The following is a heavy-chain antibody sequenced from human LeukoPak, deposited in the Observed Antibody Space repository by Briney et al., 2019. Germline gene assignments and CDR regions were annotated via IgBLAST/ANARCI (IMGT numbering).Heavy chain of an antibody. V-gene: IGHV3-11*04. CDR1: GFIFSDYY. CDR3: AGDYDSTGDERDYYYYMDV. D-gene: IGHD3-22*01. Sequence: PGGSLRLSCAASGFIFSDYYMSWFRQAPGKGLEWVSYISSSGRTTYYSDSVKGRFTISRDNAKNSLYLQMNSLRAQDTAVYYCAGDYDSTGDERDYYYYMDVWGKGTTVTVSS. J-gene: IGHJ6*03. CDR2: ISSSGRTT.